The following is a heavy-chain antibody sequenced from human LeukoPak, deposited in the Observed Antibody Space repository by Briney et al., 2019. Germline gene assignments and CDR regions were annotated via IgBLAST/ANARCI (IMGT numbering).Heavy chain of an antibody. CDR1: GFTFSSYA. Sequence: PGGSLRLSCAASGFTFSSYAMSWVRQAPGKGLEWVSAISGSGGSTYYADSVKGRFTISSDKSKNTMYLQMNSLSAEDTAVYYCAKVGGGLRLGDIPLDYWGQGTLVTVSS. V-gene: IGHV3-23*01. CDR3: AKVGGGLRLGDIPLDY. CDR2: ISGSGGST. D-gene: IGHD3-16*01. J-gene: IGHJ4*02.